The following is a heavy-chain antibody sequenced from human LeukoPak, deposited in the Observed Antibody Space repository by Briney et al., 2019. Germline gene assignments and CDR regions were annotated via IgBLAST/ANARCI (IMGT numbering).Heavy chain of an antibody. V-gene: IGHV3-72*01. J-gene: IGHJ3*01. CDR1: GFTFSDHY. Sequence: PGGSLRLSCAASGFTFSDHYMDWVRQAPGKGLEWVGRTRNKANSYTTEYAASVKGRFTISRDDSKNSLYLQMNSLRAEDTAVYYCARYRGKGSSWPLDVWGQGTIVTVSS. D-gene: IGHD1-26*01. CDR3: ARYRGKGSSWPLDV. CDR2: TRNKANSYTT.